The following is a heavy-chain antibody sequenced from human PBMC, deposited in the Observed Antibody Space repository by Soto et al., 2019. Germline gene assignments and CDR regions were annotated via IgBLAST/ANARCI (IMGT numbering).Heavy chain of an antibody. D-gene: IGHD3-9*01. CDR2: IKEDGSDK. J-gene: IGHJ5*02. CDR1: GFPFSSYW. V-gene: IGHV3-7*01. CDR3: VGVSLTGS. Sequence: EVHLVDSGGGLVQPGGSLRLSCVASGFPFSSYWMSWVRQAPGKGLEWVANIKEDGSDKYYVDSVKGRFTISRDNAKNSLHLQMNRLRVEDTAVYYCVGVSLTGSWGQGTLVAVSS.